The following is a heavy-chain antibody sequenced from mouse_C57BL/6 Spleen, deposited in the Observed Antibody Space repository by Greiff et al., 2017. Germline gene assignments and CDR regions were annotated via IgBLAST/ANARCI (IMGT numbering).Heavy chain of an antibody. Sequence: DVKLQESGPGLVKPSQSLSLTCSVTGYSITSGYYWNWIRQFPGNKLEWMAYISYDGSNNYNPSLKNRISITRYTSKNQFFLKLKSVTTEDTATYYCARDDYGSTHWYFDVWGTGTTVTVSS. J-gene: IGHJ1*03. V-gene: IGHV3-6*01. D-gene: IGHD1-1*01. CDR1: GYSITSGYY. CDR3: ARDDYGSTHWYFDV. CDR2: ISYDGSN.